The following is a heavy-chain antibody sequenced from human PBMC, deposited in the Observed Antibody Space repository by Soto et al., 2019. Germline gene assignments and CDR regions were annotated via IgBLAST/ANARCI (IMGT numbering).Heavy chain of an antibody. CDR3: ARCSNSSPQKKYFYYYMDV. Sequence: ASVKVSCKASGYTFTSYYMHWVRQAPGQGLEWMGIINPSGGSTSYAQKFQGRVTMTRDTSTSTVYMELSSLRSEDTAVYYCARCSNSSPQKKYFYYYMDVWGKGTTVTVSS. J-gene: IGHJ6*03. CDR2: INPSGGST. V-gene: IGHV1-46*03. CDR1: GYTFTSYY. D-gene: IGHD2-2*01.